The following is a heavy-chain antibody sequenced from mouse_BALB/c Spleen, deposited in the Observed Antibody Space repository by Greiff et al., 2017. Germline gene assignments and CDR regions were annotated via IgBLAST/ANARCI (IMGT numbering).Heavy chain of an antibody. CDR3: ARVRFGSLAY. J-gene: IGHJ3*01. CDR1: GFTFSSYA. D-gene: IGHD1-1*01. V-gene: IGHV5-6-5*01. CDR2: ISSGGST. Sequence: EVQLVESGGGLVKPGGSLKLSCAASGFTFSSYAMSWVRQTPEERLEWVASISSGGSTYYPDSVKGRFTISRDNARNILYLQMSSLRSEDTAMYYCARVRFGSLAYWGQGTLVTVSA.